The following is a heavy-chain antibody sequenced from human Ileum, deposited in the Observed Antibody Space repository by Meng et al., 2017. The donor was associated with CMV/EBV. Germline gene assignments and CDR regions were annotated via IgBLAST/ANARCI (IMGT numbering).Heavy chain of an antibody. V-gene: IGHV1-18*01. Sequence: ASVKVSCKASGYSFINYGISWVRQAPGQGLEWMGWISAYTAKTKYAQKLLGRVTMTTDTATGTAYMELRSLRSDDTAVYYCARVAAEQLVVEIDYWGQGTLVTVSS. CDR3: ARVAAEQLVVEIDY. D-gene: IGHD6-6*01. CDR1: GYSFINYG. J-gene: IGHJ4*02. CDR2: ISAYTAKT.